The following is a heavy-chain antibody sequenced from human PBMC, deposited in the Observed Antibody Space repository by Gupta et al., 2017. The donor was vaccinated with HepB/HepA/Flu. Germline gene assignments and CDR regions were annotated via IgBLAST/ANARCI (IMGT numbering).Heavy chain of an antibody. V-gene: IGHV3-23*01. Sequence: EVELLQSGGGLVHPGGSVKLSCLASGFNFSSSGMSWVRQSPRRGLEWVSSMSASGSTINYADSVKGRFTISRDNSKNTLFLQMNNLRAEDTAVYYCAKDSIVLFGDYWGQGTQVTVSS. D-gene: IGHD2-15*01. CDR3: AKDSIVLFGDY. CDR1: GFNFSSSG. J-gene: IGHJ4*02. CDR2: MSASGSTI.